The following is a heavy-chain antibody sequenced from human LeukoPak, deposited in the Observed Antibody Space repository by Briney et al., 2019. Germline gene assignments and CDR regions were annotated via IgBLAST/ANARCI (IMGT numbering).Heavy chain of an antibody. D-gene: IGHD4-23*01. CDR1: GYTFTGYY. CDR2: INANSGGT. Sequence: ASVKVSCKASGYTFTGYYMHWVRQAPGQGLEWMGWINANSGGTDYAQKFQDRVTMTRDTSISTAYMELCRLRSDDTAVYYCARDGHGGNSFDYWGQGTLVTVSS. V-gene: IGHV1-2*02. J-gene: IGHJ4*02. CDR3: ARDGHGGNSFDY.